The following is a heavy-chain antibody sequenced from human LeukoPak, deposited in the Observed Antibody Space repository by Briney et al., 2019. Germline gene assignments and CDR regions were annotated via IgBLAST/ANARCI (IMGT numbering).Heavy chain of an antibody. V-gene: IGHV4-59*12. CDR3: AREGKLTGYSGGLGFNY. D-gene: IGHD6-19*01. CDR2: IYYSGSTNSGST. J-gene: IGHJ4*02. Sequence: SETLTLTCTVSGGSIGSYYWSWIRQPPGKGLEWIGYIYYSGSTNSGSTNYNPSLKSRLTISVDTSKDQFSLELNSVTAADTAVYYCAREGKLTGYSGGLGFNYWGQGTLVTASS. CDR1: GGSIGSYY.